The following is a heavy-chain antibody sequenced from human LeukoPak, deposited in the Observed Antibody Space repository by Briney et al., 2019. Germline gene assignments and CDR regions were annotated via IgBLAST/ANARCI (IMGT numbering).Heavy chain of an antibody. Sequence: GRSLRLSCIASGFPFGDYPMSWFRQAPGKGLEWVSYIRTKGYGETTEYAASVTGRFTISRDDSNSIVYLQMSSLKAEDTAFYYCTRAVRLSGDAFDIWGQGTVITVSS. J-gene: IGHJ3*02. V-gene: IGHV3-49*03. CDR1: GFPFGDYP. D-gene: IGHD3-10*01. CDR3: TRAVRLSGDAFDI. CDR2: IRTKGYGETT.